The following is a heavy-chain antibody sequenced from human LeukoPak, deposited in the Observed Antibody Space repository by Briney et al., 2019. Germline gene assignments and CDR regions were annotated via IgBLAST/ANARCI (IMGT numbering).Heavy chain of an antibody. V-gene: IGHV4-34*01. J-gene: IGHJ4*02. D-gene: IGHD3-3*01. CDR2: INHSGST. CDR3: ARGGLSTISGVVIKKFHFDS. CDR1: GGSFNFY. Sequence: PSETLSLTCAVYGGSFNFYWSWIRQPPGKGLEWIGEINHSGSTNYSPSLKSRVTISVDTSNSQFSLNLSSVTAADTAVYYCARGGLSTISGVVIKKFHFDSWGQGTLVTVSS.